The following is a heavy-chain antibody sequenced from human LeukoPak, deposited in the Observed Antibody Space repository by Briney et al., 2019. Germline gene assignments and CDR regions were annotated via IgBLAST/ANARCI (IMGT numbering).Heavy chain of an antibody. V-gene: IGHV3-43*01. Sequence: GGSLRLSCAASGFNFEDFTMHWVRQVPGKGLEWVSLIDWDCGITYYADSVKGRFTISRDNSKNSLYLHLNSLTPEDTALYYCAKDSFVGTTSYLDSWGQGTLVTVSS. J-gene: IGHJ4*02. CDR3: AKDSFVGTTSYLDS. CDR2: IDWDCGIT. D-gene: IGHD1-26*01. CDR1: GFNFEDFT.